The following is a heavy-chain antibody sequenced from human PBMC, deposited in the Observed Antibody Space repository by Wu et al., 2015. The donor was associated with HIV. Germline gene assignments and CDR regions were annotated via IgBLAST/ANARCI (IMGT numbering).Heavy chain of an antibody. V-gene: IGHV1-8*02. CDR2: MNPGSGNT. CDR1: GYTFAGLD. Sequence: QVHLVQSGAEVKKSGASVKVSCKTSGYTFAGLDINWVRQATGQGLEWMGWMNPGSGNTGYTQKFQDRVIMTRNTSITTAYMELNRLTSEDTAVYYCARGRHFYPQQRGVKNPYYYYYGMDVWGQGTTVTVSS. J-gene: IGHJ6*02. CDR3: ARGRHFYPQQRGVKNPYYYYYGMDV. D-gene: IGHD3-10*01.